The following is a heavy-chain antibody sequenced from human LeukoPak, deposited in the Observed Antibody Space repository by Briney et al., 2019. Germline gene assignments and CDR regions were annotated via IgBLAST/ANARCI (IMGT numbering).Heavy chain of an antibody. CDR3: ASGRMGAAIIRGVTLGY. J-gene: IGHJ4*02. Sequence: TGGSLRLSCAASGFTFTNFEMNWVRQAPGKGLEWVSYISYSGSTTSYADSVKGRFTISRDNAKNSLYLQMNSLRAEDTAVYYCASGRMGAAIIRGVTLGYWGQGTLVTVSS. CDR2: ISYSGSTT. D-gene: IGHD3-10*01. V-gene: IGHV3-48*03. CDR1: GFTFTNFE.